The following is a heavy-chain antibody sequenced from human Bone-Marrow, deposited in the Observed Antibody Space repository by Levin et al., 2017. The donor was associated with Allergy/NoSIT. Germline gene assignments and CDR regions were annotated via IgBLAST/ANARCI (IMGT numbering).Heavy chain of an antibody. CDR3: AKDLGSWASGRAGYFDY. CDR2: ISGSGGST. CDR1: GFTFSSYA. V-gene: IGHV3-23*01. Sequence: TGGSLRLSCAASGFTFSSYAMSWVRQAPGKGLEWVSAISGSGGSTYYADSVKGRFTISRDNSKNTLYLQMNSLRAEDTAVYYCAKDLGSWASGRAGYFDYWGQGTLVTVSS. D-gene: IGHD3-10*01. J-gene: IGHJ4*02.